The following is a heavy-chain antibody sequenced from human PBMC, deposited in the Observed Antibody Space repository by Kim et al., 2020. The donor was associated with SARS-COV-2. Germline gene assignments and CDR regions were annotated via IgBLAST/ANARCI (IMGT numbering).Heavy chain of an antibody. J-gene: IGHJ1*01. D-gene: IGHD3-22*01. Sequence: GESLKISCKGSGYSFNRYWIGWVRQMPGKGLEWMGIIYPGDSDTRYSPSFQGQVTISADKSISTAYLQWSGLRASDTAMYFCARQDYYGSNGQSSEYFHHWGQGTLVTVSS. CDR3: ARQDYYGSNGQSSEYFHH. V-gene: IGHV5-51*01. CDR2: IYPGDSDT. CDR1: GYSFNRYW.